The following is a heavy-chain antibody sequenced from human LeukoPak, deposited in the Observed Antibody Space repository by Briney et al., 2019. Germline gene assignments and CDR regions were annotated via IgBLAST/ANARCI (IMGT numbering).Heavy chain of an antibody. V-gene: IGHV3-9*01. Sequence: GGSLRLSCAASGFTFDDYAMHWVRQAPGKGLEWVSGISWNSGSIGYADSVKGRFTISRVNAKNTLYLQMNSLRAEDTAVYYCARVKAAAGYYPYYYYYYMDVWGKGTTVTISS. D-gene: IGHD6-13*01. J-gene: IGHJ6*03. CDR2: ISWNSGSI. CDR1: GFTFDDYA. CDR3: ARVKAAAGYYPYYYYYYMDV.